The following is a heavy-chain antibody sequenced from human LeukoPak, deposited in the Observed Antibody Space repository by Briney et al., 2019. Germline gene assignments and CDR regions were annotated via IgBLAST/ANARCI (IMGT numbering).Heavy chain of an antibody. CDR1: GGTFSGYA. D-gene: IGHD6-13*01. CDR2: IIPIFGTA. Sequence: ASVKVSCKASGGTFSGYAISWVRQAPGQGLEWMGGIIPIFGTANYAQKFQGRVTITADKSTSTAYMELSSLRSEDTAVYYCARMYSRGIYYFDYWGQGTLVTVSS. CDR3: ARMYSRGIYYFDY. V-gene: IGHV1-69*06. J-gene: IGHJ4*02.